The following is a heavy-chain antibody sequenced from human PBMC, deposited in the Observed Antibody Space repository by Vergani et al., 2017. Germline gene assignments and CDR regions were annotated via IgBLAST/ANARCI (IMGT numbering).Heavy chain of an antibody. Sequence: LQLVESGGGLVQPGGSRRLSCAASGSTVSGNYMTWVRQAPGKGLEWVSHISPGASTVSYTDSVTGRFTVSRDNDNNSLTLDMTTLRVEDTAVYYCAKNPGISTTRHHYAMDVWGQGTTVTVSS. CDR1: GSTVSGNY. V-gene: IGHV3-11*04. CDR3: AKNPGISTTRHHYAMDV. CDR2: ISPGASTV. J-gene: IGHJ6*02. D-gene: IGHD1-1*01.